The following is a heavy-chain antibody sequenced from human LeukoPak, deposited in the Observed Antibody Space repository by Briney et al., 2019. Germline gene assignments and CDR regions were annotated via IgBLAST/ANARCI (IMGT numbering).Heavy chain of an antibody. D-gene: IGHD6-13*01. V-gene: IGHV3-15*01. J-gene: IGHJ4*02. Sequence: PGGSLRLSCAASGFTFTDAYMTWVRQAPGKGLEWVGRIKSKSDGGTIEYGVPVKGRFTISRDDSQNTLYLQMNGLKSEDTALYYCTTDAGYTSRWYNWWGQGTLVTVSS. CDR1: GFTFTDAY. CDR2: IKSKSDGGTI. CDR3: TTDAGYTSRWYNW.